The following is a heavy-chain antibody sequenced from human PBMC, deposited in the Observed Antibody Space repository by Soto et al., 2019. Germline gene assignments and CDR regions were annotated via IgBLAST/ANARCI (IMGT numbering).Heavy chain of an antibody. D-gene: IGHD5-12*01. Sequence: ASETLSLTCTVSGGSISSGGYYWSWIRQHPGKGLEWIGYIYYSGSTYYNPSLKSRVTISVDTSKNQFSLKLSSVTAADTAVYYCARADIVATIAVGFDYWGQGTLVTVSS. V-gene: IGHV4-31*03. CDR1: GGSISSGGYY. CDR3: ARADIVATIAVGFDY. CDR2: IYYSGST. J-gene: IGHJ4*02.